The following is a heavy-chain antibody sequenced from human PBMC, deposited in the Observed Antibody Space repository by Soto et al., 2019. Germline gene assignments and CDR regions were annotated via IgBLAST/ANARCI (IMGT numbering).Heavy chain of an antibody. CDR1: GGSISGHY. V-gene: IGHV4-34*01. Sequence: SETLSLTCAVSGGSISGHYWHWIRQPPGKGMEWIGEIYNTGSTNYNPSLKSRVTISIDTSKNQSSLKFSSMTAADTAVYYCARGVLTPSPVQYNYYAHDVWGQGTTVTVSS. CDR3: ARGVLTPSPVQYNYYAHDV. CDR2: IYNTGST. J-gene: IGHJ6*02. D-gene: IGHD1-20*01.